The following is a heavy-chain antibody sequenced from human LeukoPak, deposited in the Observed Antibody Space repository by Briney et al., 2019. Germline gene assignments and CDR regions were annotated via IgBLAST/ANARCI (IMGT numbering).Heavy chain of an antibody. D-gene: IGHD3-22*01. CDR3: ARGLSYYYDCSGYYN. V-gene: IGHV1-3*03. CDR2: INAGNGNT. J-gene: IGHJ4*02. Sequence: ASGKVSCTAPGYTFTSYAMHWARQAHGQRLGWRGWINAGNGNTTYSQEFQGRVNIIRDTSTSTAYMELSSLRSDEMAVYYCARGLSYYYDCSGYYNWGQGTLVTVSS. CDR1: GYTFTSYA.